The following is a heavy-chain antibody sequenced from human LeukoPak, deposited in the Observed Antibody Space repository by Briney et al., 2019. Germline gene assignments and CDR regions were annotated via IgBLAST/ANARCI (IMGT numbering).Heavy chain of an antibody. V-gene: IGHV1-2*02. CDR2: IDPNSGVT. D-gene: IGHD1-26*01. J-gene: IGHJ3*01. Sequence: MGCIDPNSGVTNFAQNFQGRLTMTTDTSINTAYMELSRLTSDDTTVYYCARELGINAFDVWGQGTLVTVSS. CDR3: ARELGINAFDV.